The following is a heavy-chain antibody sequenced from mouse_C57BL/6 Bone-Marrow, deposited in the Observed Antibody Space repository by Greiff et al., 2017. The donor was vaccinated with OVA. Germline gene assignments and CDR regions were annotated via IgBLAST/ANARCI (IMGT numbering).Heavy chain of an antibody. CDR1: GYTFTSYW. CDR2: IHPSDSDT. CDR3: ASLIYYGNYGFAY. D-gene: IGHD2-1*01. Sequence: QVQLKQPGAELVKPGASVKVSCKASGYTFTSYWMHWVKQRPGQGLEWIGRIHPSDSDTNYNQKFKGKATLTVDKSSSTAYMQLSSLTSEDSAVYYCASLIYYGNYGFAYWGQGTLVTVSA. J-gene: IGHJ3*01. V-gene: IGHV1-74*01.